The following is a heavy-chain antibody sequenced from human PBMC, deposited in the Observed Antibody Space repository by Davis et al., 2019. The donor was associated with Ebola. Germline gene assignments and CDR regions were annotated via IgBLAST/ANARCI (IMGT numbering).Heavy chain of an antibody. CDR2: IYYSGST. D-gene: IGHD2-2*01. J-gene: IGHJ2*01. CDR3: ARGIVPAARYFDL. V-gene: IGHV4-59*12. CDR1: GGSISSYY. Sequence: SETLSLTCTVPGGSISSYYWSWIRQPPGKGLEWIGYIYYSGSTNYNPSLKSRVTISVDKSKNQFSLKLSAVTAADTAVYYCARGIVPAARYFDLWGRGTLVTVSS.